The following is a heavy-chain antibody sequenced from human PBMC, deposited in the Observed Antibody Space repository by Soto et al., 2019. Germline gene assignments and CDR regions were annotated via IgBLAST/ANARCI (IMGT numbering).Heavy chain of an antibody. CDR2: IYYSGST. D-gene: IGHD2-2*01. V-gene: IGHV4-31*03. CDR3: ARGSVYCSSTSCPVDY. CDR1: GGSISSGGYY. Sequence: PSETLSLTCTVSGGSISSGGYYWSWIRQHPGKGLEWIGYIYYSGSTYYNPSLKSRVTISVDTSKNQFSLKLSSVTAADTAVYYCARGSVYCSSTSCPVDYWGQGTLVTSPQ. J-gene: IGHJ4*02.